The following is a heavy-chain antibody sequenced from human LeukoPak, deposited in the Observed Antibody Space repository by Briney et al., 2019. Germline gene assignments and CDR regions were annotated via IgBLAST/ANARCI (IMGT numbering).Heavy chain of an antibody. Sequence: GGSLRLSCAVSGFTFSTYAMHWVRQASGKGLEWVGRIRSKANSYATAYAASVKGRFTISRDDSKNTAYLQMNSLRTEDTAVYYCTSLYGSGGETTPFDYWGQGTLVTVSS. CDR3: TSLYGSGGETTPFDY. CDR1: GFTFSTYA. D-gene: IGHD6-19*01. V-gene: IGHV3-73*01. J-gene: IGHJ4*02. CDR2: IRSKANSYAT.